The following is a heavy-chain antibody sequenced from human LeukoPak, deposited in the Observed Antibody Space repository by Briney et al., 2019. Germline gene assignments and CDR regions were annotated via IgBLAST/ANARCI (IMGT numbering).Heavy chain of an antibody. CDR1: GFTFDDYA. D-gene: IGHD6-19*01. Sequence: GGSLRLSCAASGFTFDDYAMHWVRQAPGKGLEWVSHISWSSGSIAYADSVKGRFTISRDNAKNSLYLQMNSLRAEDTALYYCAKSRMPGIAVAGTDYWGQGTLVTVSS. V-gene: IGHV3-9*01. CDR2: ISWSSGSI. CDR3: AKSRMPGIAVAGTDY. J-gene: IGHJ4*02.